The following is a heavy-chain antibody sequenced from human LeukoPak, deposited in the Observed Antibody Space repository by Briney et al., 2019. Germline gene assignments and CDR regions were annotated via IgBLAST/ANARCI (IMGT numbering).Heavy chain of an antibody. D-gene: IGHD2-21*02. CDR2: IYHSGST. J-gene: IGHJ4*02. V-gene: IGHV4-4*02. CDR3: ARGGYCGGDCSAYYFDY. Sequence: SETLSLTCAVSGGSISSSNWWSWVRQPPGKGLEWIGEIYHSGSTNYNPSLKSRVTISVDKSKNQFSLKLSSVTAADTAVYYCARGGYCGGDCSAYYFDYWGQGTLVTVSS. CDR1: GGSISSSNW.